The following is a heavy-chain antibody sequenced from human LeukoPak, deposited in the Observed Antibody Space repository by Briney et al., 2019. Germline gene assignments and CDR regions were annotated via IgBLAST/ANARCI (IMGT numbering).Heavy chain of an antibody. V-gene: IGHV1-18*01. CDR2: ISAYNGNT. CDR1: GYTFTSYG. J-gene: IGHJ2*01. D-gene: IGHD6-19*01. Sequence: ASVKVSCKTSGYTFTSYGISWVRQAPGQGLEWMGWISAYNGNTNYAQKLQGRVTMTTDTSTSTAYMELRSLRSDDTAVYYCAASSGRLRYWYFDLWGRGTLVTVSS. CDR3: AASSGRLRYWYFDL.